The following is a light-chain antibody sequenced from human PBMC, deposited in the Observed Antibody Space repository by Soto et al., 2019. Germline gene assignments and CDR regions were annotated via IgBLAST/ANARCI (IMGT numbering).Light chain of an antibody. CDR1: QSVTSNK. CDR3: QQYGSPPPYT. Sequence: ENVLTQSPVTLSLSPGERATLSCRASQSVTSNKVAWFQQKPGQAPRLLIRAASSRATGIPDRFSGSGSATAFTLTISRLEPTDFEVYYCQQYGSPPPYTFGQGTKLEIK. V-gene: IGKV3-20*01. J-gene: IGKJ2*01. CDR2: AAS.